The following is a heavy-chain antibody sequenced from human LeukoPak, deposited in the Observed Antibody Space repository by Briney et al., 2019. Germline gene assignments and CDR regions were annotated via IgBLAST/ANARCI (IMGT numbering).Heavy chain of an antibody. J-gene: IGHJ6*03. CDR1: GFIFSSYN. CDR2: ISSSSATI. V-gene: IGHV3-48*04. D-gene: IGHD1-26*01. Sequence: GGSLRLSCAASGFIFSSYNMNWVRQAPGKGLEWVSFISSSSATIYYADSVKGRFTISRDNAKNSLYLQMDSLGPEDTAVYYCARDPYSGLYGNDYYYYMDVWGKGTTVTISS. CDR3: ARDPYSGLYGNDYYYYMDV.